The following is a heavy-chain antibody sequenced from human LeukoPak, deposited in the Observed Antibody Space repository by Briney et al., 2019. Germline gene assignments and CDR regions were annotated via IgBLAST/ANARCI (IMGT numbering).Heavy chain of an antibody. CDR2: ISWNSGSI. J-gene: IGHJ4*02. CDR1: GFTFDDYA. V-gene: IGHV3-9*01. Sequence: PGRSLRLSCAASGFTFDDYAMHWVRQAPGKGLEWVSGISWNSGSIGYADSLKGRITISRDNSKKSLYLQMNSLRAEDTAVYYCARDLIGGYSVFDYWGQGTLVTVSS. CDR3: ARDLIGGYSVFDY. D-gene: IGHD1-1*01.